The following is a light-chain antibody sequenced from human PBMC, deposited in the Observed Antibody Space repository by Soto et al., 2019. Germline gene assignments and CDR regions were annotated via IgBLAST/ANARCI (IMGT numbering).Light chain of an antibody. CDR2: EGS. J-gene: IGLJ2*01. CDR3: CSYAGSSTFVV. Sequence: QSALTQPASVSGSPGQSITISCPGNRSDVGSYNLVSWYQQHPGKAPKLMIYEGSKRPSGVSNRFSGSKSGNTASLTISGLQAEDEADYYCCSYAGSSTFVVFGGGTKLTVL. V-gene: IGLV2-23*03. CDR1: RSDVGSYNL.